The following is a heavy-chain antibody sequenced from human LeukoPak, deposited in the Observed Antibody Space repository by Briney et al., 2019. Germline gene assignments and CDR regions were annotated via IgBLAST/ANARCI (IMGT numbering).Heavy chain of an antibody. Sequence: SVKVSCKASGGTFSSYAISWVRQAPGQGLEWMGGTIPIFGTANYAQKFQGRVTITADESTSTAYMELSSLRSEDTAVYYCARGLVNYDSSGYYSRYYFDYWGQGTLVTVSS. CDR3: ARGLVNYDSSGYYSRYYFDY. CDR2: TIPIFGTA. J-gene: IGHJ4*02. D-gene: IGHD3-22*01. V-gene: IGHV1-69*13. CDR1: GGTFSSYA.